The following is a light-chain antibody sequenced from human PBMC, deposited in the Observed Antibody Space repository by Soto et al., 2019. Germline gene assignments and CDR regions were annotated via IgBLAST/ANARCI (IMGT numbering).Light chain of an antibody. J-gene: IGKJ4*01. V-gene: IGKV3-20*01. CDR3: QQHGSSLALT. CDR2: GAS. Sequence: EILLTQSPDTLSLSPGEIATLSCGASQRITSTFLAWYQQKPGQAPRLLIYGASSRATGIPDRFTGSGSGTDFTLTISRLEPEDFAVYYCQQHGSSLALTFGGGTKVDIK. CDR1: QRITSTF.